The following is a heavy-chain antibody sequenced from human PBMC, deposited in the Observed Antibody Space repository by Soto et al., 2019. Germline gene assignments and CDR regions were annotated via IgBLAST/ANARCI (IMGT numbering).Heavy chain of an antibody. D-gene: IGHD2-15*01. CDR3: ARAYRGNCFDY. Sequence: QVQLQESGPGLVKPSETLSLTCTVSGGSISSYYWSWIRQPPGKGLEWIGYIYYSGSTNYNPSLKSRVTISVDTSKNQFSLKLSSVTAADTAVYYCARAYRGNCFDYWGQGTLVTVSS. CDR2: IYYSGST. CDR1: GGSISSYY. J-gene: IGHJ4*02. V-gene: IGHV4-59*01.